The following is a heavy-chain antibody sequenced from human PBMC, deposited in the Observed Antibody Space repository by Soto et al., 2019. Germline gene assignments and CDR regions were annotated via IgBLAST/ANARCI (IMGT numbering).Heavy chain of an antibody. D-gene: IGHD6-25*01. Sequence: EVQLVESGGGLVQPGGSLRLSCAASGFTFSSFSMNWVRQAPGQGLEWVSYISSSSATIYYAVSVKGRFTISRDDAKNSPYLQMNSRRDEDRAVYYCAREPARADYWGQGTLVTVSS. V-gene: IGHV3-48*02. CDR1: GFTFSSFS. CDR3: AREPARADY. J-gene: IGHJ4*02. CDR2: ISSSSATI.